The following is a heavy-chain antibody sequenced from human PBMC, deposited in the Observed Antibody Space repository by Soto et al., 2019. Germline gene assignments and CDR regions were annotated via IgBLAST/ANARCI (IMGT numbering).Heavy chain of an antibody. J-gene: IGHJ4*02. CDR2: ISAYNGNT. D-gene: IGHD6-13*01. V-gene: IGHV1-18*01. CDR1: GYTFTSYG. Sequence: ASVKVSCKASGYTFTSYGISWVRQAPGQGLEWMGWISAYNGNTNYAQKLQGRVTMTTDTSTSTAYMELRSLRSDDTAVYYCASHTDLIAAAGTDYWGQGTLVTVSS. CDR3: ASHTDLIAAAGTDY.